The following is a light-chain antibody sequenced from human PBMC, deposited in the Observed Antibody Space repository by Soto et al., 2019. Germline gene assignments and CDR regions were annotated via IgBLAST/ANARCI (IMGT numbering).Light chain of an antibody. CDR2: GAS. CDR3: QQYGRSPWT. V-gene: IGKV3-20*01. Sequence: EIVLTQSPGTLSLSPGEIATLSCRASQSVSSSYLAWYQQKPGQAPRLLIYGASSRATGIPDRFSGSGSGTDFTLTISRLEPEDFAVYYCQQYGRSPWTFGHGTKVEIK. CDR1: QSVSSSY. J-gene: IGKJ1*01.